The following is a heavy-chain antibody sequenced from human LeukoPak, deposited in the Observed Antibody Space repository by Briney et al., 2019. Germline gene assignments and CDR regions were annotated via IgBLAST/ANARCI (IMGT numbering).Heavy chain of an antibody. J-gene: IGHJ1*01. CDR2: ISGSGDST. CDR3: AKAMITMIVVAPFGGYFQH. D-gene: IGHD3-22*01. CDR1: GFTFSSYA. V-gene: IGHV3-23*01. Sequence: GGSLRLSCAASGFTFSSYALSWVRQAPGKGLEWVSGISGSGDSTYYADSVKGRFTISRDNSKNTLYLQMNSLRAEDTAIYYCAKAMITMIVVAPFGGYFQHWGQGTLVSVSS.